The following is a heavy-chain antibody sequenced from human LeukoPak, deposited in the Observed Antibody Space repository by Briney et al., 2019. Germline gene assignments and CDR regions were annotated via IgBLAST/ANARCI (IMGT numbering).Heavy chain of an antibody. V-gene: IGHV3-21*01. CDR2: ISSGSSYI. CDR1: GFTFSSSS. CDR3: ASERYNWNYAFDY. D-gene: IGHD1-7*01. J-gene: IGHJ4*02. Sequence: GGSLRLSCAASGFTFSSSSMNWVRQAPGKGLEWVSSISSGSSYIYYADPLRGRFTVSRDNAKNSLYLQMNSLRAEDTAVYYCASERYNWNYAFDYWGQGILVTVSS.